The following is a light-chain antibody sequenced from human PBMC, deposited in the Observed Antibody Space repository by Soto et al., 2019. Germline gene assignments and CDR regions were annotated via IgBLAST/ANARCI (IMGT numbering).Light chain of an antibody. V-gene: IGKV3-15*01. CDR1: QSVSSN. CDR2: GAS. J-gene: IGKJ3*01. Sequence: EMVMTQSPATLSVSPGERATLSCRASQSVSSNLAWYQQKPGQAPRLLIYGASTRATGIPARFSGSGSGTEFTLTISRLHSEDFEVYFFQQYNHWPFTFGPGTKVDIK. CDR3: QQYNHWPFT.